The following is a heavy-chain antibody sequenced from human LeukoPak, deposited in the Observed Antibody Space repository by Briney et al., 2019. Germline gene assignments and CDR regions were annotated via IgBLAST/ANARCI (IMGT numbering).Heavy chain of an antibody. Sequence: SETLSLTCSVSGASISGYYYNWIRLPPGKGLEWIGFVYYSGITNFNPSLKSRVTMSVDTSKDQFSLKVSSVTAADTAVYYCARVLLSSGSSTWGQGTLVTVSS. J-gene: IGHJ5*02. D-gene: IGHD3-22*01. CDR1: GASISGYY. V-gene: IGHV4-59*01. CDR2: VYYSGIT. CDR3: ARVLLSSGSST.